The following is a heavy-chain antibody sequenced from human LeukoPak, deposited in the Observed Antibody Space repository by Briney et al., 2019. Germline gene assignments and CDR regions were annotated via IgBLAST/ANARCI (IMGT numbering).Heavy chain of an antibody. CDR1: GGSIRSSYYY. Sequence: SETLSLTCTVSGGSIRSSYYYWGWIRQPPGKGLEWIGSIYDSGSTYYNPSLKSRVTISVDRSKNQFSLKLSSVTAADTAVYYCARTALPRGWFDPWGQGTLVTVSS. J-gene: IGHJ5*02. CDR2: IYDSGST. CDR3: ARTALPRGWFDP. D-gene: IGHD3-10*01. V-gene: IGHV4-39*07.